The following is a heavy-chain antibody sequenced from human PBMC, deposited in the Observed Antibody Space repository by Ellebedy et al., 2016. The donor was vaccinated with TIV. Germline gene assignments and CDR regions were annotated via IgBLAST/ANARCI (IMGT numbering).Heavy chain of an antibody. J-gene: IGHJ4*02. CDR1: GFTFTYYW. Sequence: PGGSLRLSCAASGFTFTYYWMSWVLQAPGQGREWVANIKQDGSEQNYVDSVKGRFTISRDNAKNSLYLQMNSRRAEDTAVYYCASLRVRNNYLDHWGQGTLVTVSS. CDR3: ASLRVRNNYLDH. CDR2: IKQDGSEQ. D-gene: IGHD2/OR15-2a*01. V-gene: IGHV3-7*01.